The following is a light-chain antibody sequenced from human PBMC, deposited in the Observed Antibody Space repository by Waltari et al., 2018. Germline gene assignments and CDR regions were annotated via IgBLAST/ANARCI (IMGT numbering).Light chain of an antibody. V-gene: IGLV2-14*01. CDR2: EVS. CDR1: SSDVGDYRY. J-gene: IGLJ2*01. Sequence: QSALTQPASVSGSPGQSITISCSGTSSDVGDYRYVAWYQQHPGKAPKLMIYEVSNRPSGVSNRVSGSKPGNTAFLTSAGLQAEDEADYDCSSYTTSTSDVGCGGGTKLTVL. CDR3: SSYTTSTSDVG.